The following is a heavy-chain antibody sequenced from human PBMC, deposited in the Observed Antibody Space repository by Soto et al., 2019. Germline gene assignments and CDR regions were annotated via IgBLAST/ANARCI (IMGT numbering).Heavy chain of an antibody. CDR2: IIPIFGTA. D-gene: IGHD2-15*01. Sequence: QVQLVQSGAEVKKPGSSVKVSCKASGGTFSSYAISWVRQAPGQGLEWMGGIIPIFGTANYAQKFQGRVTITADXSXSXXDMELSSLRSEDTAVYYCARVVTVVKSFHYWYFDLWGRGTLVTVSS. V-gene: IGHV1-69*12. J-gene: IGHJ2*01. CDR3: ARVVTVVKSFHYWYFDL. CDR1: GGTFSSYA.